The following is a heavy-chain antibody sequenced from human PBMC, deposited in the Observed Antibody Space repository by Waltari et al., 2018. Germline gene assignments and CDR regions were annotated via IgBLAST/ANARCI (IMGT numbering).Heavy chain of an antibody. D-gene: IGHD5-12*01. V-gene: IGHV3-53*01. CDR3: AKRYGDGYNGRDAFDI. Sequence: EVQLVESGGGLIQPGGSLRLSCAASGFTVSSNYMSWVRQAPGKGLEWVSVIYSGGSTYYADSVNGRFTISRDNSKNTLYLQMNSLRADDTAVYYCAKRYGDGYNGRDAFDIWGQGTMVTVSS. CDR1: GFTVSSNY. CDR2: IYSGGST. J-gene: IGHJ3*02.